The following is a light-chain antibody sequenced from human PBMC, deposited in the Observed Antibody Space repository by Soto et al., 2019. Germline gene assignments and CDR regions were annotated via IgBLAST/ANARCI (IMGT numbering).Light chain of an antibody. J-gene: IGKJ1*01. V-gene: IGKV3-20*01. CDR1: QSVSSTF. Sequence: EIVMTQSPGTLSLSPGEGATLSCRASQSVSSTFFAWFQQKPGQAPRLLIYGASSRATGIPDRFSGSGSGTDFTLTISRLEPEDFAVYYCHQYGSSPWTFGQGTKVDI. CDR2: GAS. CDR3: HQYGSSPWT.